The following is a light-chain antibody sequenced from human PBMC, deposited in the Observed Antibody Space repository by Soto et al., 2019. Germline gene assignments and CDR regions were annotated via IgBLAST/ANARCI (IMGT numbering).Light chain of an antibody. Sequence: DIPMTQSPSTLSASVGDTVTITCRASESIDNWLAWYQQKPGKAPKLLIFAASTLVRGVPSRFSGRGSGTEFTLTLSSLQADDYATFYCQQYHTDWTFGQGTKVEIK. CDR1: ESIDNW. CDR3: QQYHTDWT. V-gene: IGKV1-5*01. CDR2: AAS. J-gene: IGKJ1*01.